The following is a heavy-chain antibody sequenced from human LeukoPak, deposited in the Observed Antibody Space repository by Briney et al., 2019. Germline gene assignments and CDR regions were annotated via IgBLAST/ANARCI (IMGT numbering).Heavy chain of an antibody. CDR2: IIPIFGTA. CDR1: GYTFTSYG. CDR3: AREAAGDAFDI. Sequence: ASVKVSCKASGYTFTSYGISWVRQAPGQGLEWMGGIIPIFGTANYAQKFQGRVTITADESTSTAYMELSSLRSEDTAVYYCAREAAGDAFDIWGQGTMVTVSS. V-gene: IGHV1-69*13. J-gene: IGHJ3*02. D-gene: IGHD6-13*01.